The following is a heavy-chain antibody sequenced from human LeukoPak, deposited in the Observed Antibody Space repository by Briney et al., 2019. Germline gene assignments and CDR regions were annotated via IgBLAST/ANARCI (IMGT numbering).Heavy chain of an antibody. Sequence: GGSLRLSWAASGFTFSSYWMHWVRQAPVKGPVWVARTNRDGSSTAYADSVKGRFTISKDNAKNTLYLLMNSLRAEDTAVYYCARDSVEWYIFDYWGQGTLVTVSS. V-gene: IGHV3-74*01. CDR3: ARDSVEWYIFDY. D-gene: IGHD3-3*01. CDR1: GFTFSSYW. CDR2: TNRDGSST. J-gene: IGHJ4*02.